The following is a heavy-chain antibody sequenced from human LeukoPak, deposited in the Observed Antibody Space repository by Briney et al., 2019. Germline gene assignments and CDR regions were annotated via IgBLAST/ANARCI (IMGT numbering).Heavy chain of an antibody. CDR2: ISSSSSYI. V-gene: IGHV3-21*01. D-gene: IGHD3-16*01. Sequence: PGGSLRLSCAASGFTFNTYSINWVPQAPGKGLEWVSSISSSSSYIYYADSVKGRFTISRDNAKNSLYLQMNSLGAEDTAVYYCARGRGGYYFDYWGQGTLVTVSS. J-gene: IGHJ4*02. CDR1: GFTFNTYS. CDR3: ARGRGGYYFDY.